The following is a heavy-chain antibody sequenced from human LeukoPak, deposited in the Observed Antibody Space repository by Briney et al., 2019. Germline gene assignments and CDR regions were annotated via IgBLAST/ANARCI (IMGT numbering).Heavy chain of an antibody. CDR1: GDSVSSNSAA. CDR2: TYYRSKWYN. J-gene: IGHJ4*02. Sequence: SQTLSLTCAISGDSVSSNSAAWNWIRQSPSRGLEWLGRTYYRSKWYNDYAVSVKSRITINPDTSKNQFSLQLNSVTPKDTAVYYCARAPTGSGYDLDLFDYWGQGTLVTVSS. V-gene: IGHV6-1*01. CDR3: ARAPTGSGYDLDLFDY. D-gene: IGHD5-12*01.